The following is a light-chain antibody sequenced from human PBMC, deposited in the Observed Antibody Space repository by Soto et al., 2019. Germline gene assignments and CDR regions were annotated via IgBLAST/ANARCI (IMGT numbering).Light chain of an antibody. V-gene: IGKV1-27*01. CDR2: ATS. Sequence: DVPMTQSPSSLSASVGDRVTITCRASQGIAPYLAWFQQKPGKVPRLLIYATSTLQSGVPSRFSGSGSGTDFTLTISSLQPEDAATYYCQKYNSAPLTFGGGTKVEIK. CDR1: QGIAPY. J-gene: IGKJ4*01. CDR3: QKYNSAPLT.